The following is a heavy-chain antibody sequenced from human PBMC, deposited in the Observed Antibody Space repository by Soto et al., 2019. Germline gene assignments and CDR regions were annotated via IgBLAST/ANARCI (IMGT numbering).Heavy chain of an antibody. CDR3: ARDSSLDY. Sequence: PWWTLRLSCAASGFTFSSYAMHWPRETPGKWLESIEFIAYDENNQYYADPVKVPFTISRDNSNITLNLQTNTHRAEDTAAYYSARDSSLDYWGQGTLVTVSS. J-gene: IGHJ4*02. D-gene: IGHD6-13*01. CDR2: IAYDENNQ. V-gene: IGHV3-30-3*01. CDR1: GFTFSSYA.